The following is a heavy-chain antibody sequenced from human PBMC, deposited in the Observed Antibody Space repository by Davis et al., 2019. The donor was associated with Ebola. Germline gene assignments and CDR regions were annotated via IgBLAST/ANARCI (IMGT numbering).Heavy chain of an antibody. V-gene: IGHV1-8*01. Sequence: ASVTVSCKASGYTFTSYAINWVRQATGQGLEWMGWMNPNSANTGYAQKFQGRVTMTRNTSTSTAYMELSSLRSEDTAVYYCARGHDYYGSGSIWGQGTLVTVSS. D-gene: IGHD3-10*01. CDR1: GYTFTSYA. J-gene: IGHJ4*02. CDR2: MNPNSANT. CDR3: ARGHDYYGSGSI.